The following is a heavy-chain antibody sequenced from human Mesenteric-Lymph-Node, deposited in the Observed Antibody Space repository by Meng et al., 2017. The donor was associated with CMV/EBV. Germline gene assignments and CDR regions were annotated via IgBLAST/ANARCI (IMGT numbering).Heavy chain of an antibody. J-gene: IGHJ4*02. Sequence: TLALPCVVYGGSFGGDYWSWIRQSPGKGLEWIGEINHSGSTDYNPSLQSRVTMSVDPSKHQFSLKLTSVTDADTAVYYCAKGPPHSYWGQGTLVTVSS. CDR1: GGSFGGDY. CDR2: INHSGST. V-gene: IGHV4-34*01. CDR3: AKGPPHSY.